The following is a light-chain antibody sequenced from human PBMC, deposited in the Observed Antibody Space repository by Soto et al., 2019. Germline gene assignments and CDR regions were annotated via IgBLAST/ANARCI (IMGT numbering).Light chain of an antibody. CDR2: EVN. Sequence: SVVTQPASVSGSPGQSITLSCTGTSSDVGGYDYVSWFEQHPGKAPKLLIYEVNNRPSGVPHRLSGSKSGNTASLTISGLLLEDEGVYYSSSCTSGRTLPRGFGTGSKV. V-gene: IGLV2-14*03. CDR1: SSDVGGYDY. CDR3: SSCTSGRTLPRG. J-gene: IGLJ1*01.